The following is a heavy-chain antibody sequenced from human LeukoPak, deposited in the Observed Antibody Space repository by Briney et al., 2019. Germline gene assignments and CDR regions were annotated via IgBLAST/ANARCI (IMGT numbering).Heavy chain of an antibody. Sequence: GGSLRLSCAASGFTFSSYSMNWVRQAPGKGLEWVSSISSSGSYIYYADSVKGRFTISRDNAKNSLYLQMNSLRAEDTAVYYCAREGSSTSCYKDWGQGTLVTVSS. V-gene: IGHV3-21*01. CDR2: ISSSGSYI. J-gene: IGHJ4*02. D-gene: IGHD2-2*02. CDR3: AREGSSTSCYKD. CDR1: GFTFSSYS.